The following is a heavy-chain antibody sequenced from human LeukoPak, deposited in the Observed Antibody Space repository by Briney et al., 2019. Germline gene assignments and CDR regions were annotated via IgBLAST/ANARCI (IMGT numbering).Heavy chain of an antibody. Sequence: GSSVKVSCEASGGTFSSYAISWVRQAPGQGLEWMGRIIPILGIANYAQKFQGRVTITADKSTSTAYMELSSLRSEDTAVYYCAIKQLGYRSSWYVHYYWGMHVWGQGTTVTASS. CDR1: GGTFSSYA. CDR3: AIKQLGYRSSWYVHYYWGMHV. CDR2: IIPILGIA. D-gene: IGHD6-13*01. V-gene: IGHV1-69*04. J-gene: IGHJ6*02.